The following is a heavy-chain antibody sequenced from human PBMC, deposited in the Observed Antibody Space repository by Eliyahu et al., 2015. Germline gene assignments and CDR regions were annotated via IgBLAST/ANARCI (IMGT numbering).Heavy chain of an antibody. Sequence: QVQLVESGGGVVQPGRXLRLSCAAXGFSXXRYGMHWXRQAPGKGLEWVAVIWYDATNQYYADSVKGRFTISRDNSKNAVFLQMSSLRAEDTAVYYCARDGQCRNDLCHPDHWGQGTLVTVSS. CDR3: ARDGQCRNDLCHPDH. D-gene: IGHD2-2*03. CDR2: IWYDATNQ. J-gene: IGHJ4*02. V-gene: IGHV3-33*01. CDR1: GFSXXRYG.